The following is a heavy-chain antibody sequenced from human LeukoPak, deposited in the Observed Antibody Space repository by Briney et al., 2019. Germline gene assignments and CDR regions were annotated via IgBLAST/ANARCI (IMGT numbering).Heavy chain of an antibody. J-gene: IGHJ6*02. V-gene: IGHV5-51*01. CDR1: GYSFTSYW. CDR2: IYPGDSDT. CDR3: ARGYCSSTSCLYYYYYYGMDV. D-gene: IGHD2-2*01. Sequence: GESLKISCKGSGYSFTSYWIGWVRQMPGKGLEWMGIIYPGDSDTRYSPSFQGQVTISADKSISTAYLQWSSLKASDTAMYYCARGYCSSTSCLYYYYYYGMDVWGQGTTVTVSS.